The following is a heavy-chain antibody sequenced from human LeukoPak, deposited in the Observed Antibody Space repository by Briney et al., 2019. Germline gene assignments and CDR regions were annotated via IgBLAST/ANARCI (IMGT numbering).Heavy chain of an antibody. D-gene: IGHD5-12*01. V-gene: IGHV3-73*01. CDR2: IRSKANSDAS. J-gene: IGHJ4*02. CDR3: TRLSPHGGYGFSDF. CDR1: GFTFSDSA. Sequence: GGSLRLSCAASGFTFSDSAMHWVRQASGKGLEWVGHIRSKANSDASAYSASVKGTITISTDHYKNTTYLQMNSLKTEDTAVYYCTRLSPHGGYGFSDFWGQGALVIVSS.